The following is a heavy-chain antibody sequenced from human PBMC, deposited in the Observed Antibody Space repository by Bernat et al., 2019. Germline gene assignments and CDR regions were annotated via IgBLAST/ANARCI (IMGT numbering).Heavy chain of an antibody. CDR1: GLTFSSYS. V-gene: IGHV3-21*01. CDR2: ISCSSSYI. J-gene: IGHJ3*02. Sequence: EVQLVASGGGLVKPGGSLRFSCAASGLTFSSYSMNWVRQAPGKGLEWVSSISCSSSYIDYTDSEKHRFTISRYSAKNSLYQQMNSLRAEDRAVYGCARVWLRLGIGAFDIWGRGTIVTVSS. CDR3: ARVWLRLGIGAFDI. D-gene: IGHD5-12*01.